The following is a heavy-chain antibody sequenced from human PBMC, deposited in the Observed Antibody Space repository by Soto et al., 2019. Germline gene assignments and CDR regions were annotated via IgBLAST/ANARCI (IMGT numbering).Heavy chain of an antibody. CDR3: ARHRWGSGSYSGLLDF. Sequence: LETLSLTCSVSGGSISTSSYFWGWIRQPPGKGLEWVGAVHYSGSANYRSSLQSRVTISVDTSQNQFSLRLRSVTAADTAVYYCARHRWGSGSYSGLLDFWGQGALVTVSS. D-gene: IGHD3-10*01. J-gene: IGHJ4*02. CDR1: GGSISTSSYF. CDR2: VHYSGSA. V-gene: IGHV4-39*01.